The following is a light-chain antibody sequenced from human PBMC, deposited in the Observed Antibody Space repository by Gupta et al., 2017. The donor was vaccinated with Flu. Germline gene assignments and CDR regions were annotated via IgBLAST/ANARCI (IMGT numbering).Light chain of an antibody. V-gene: IGLV2-14*01. CDR3: SAYTTRSTLV. J-gene: IGLJ3*02. CDR1: NNDISNYNY. CDR2: EVS. Sequence: SIAISCSGTNNDISNYNYVSWYQHHPGRAPKLLIYEVSNRPSGISARFSGTKSGNTASLTISGLQADDEADYYCSAYTTRSTLVFGGGTKVTVL.